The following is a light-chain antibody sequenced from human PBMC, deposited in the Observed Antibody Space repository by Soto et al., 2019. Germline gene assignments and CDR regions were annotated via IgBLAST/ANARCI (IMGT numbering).Light chain of an antibody. V-gene: IGLV2-14*01. CDR2: DVS. Sequence: QSALTQPASVSGSPGQSITISCTGTSSDVGGYNYVSWYQQHPGKAPKLMIYDVSNRPSGVSNRFSGYKSGNTASMTISGLQAEDTADYCCSSYTSSSTLVVFGGGTKLTVL. J-gene: IGLJ2*01. CDR3: SSYTSSSTLVV. CDR1: SSDVGGYNY.